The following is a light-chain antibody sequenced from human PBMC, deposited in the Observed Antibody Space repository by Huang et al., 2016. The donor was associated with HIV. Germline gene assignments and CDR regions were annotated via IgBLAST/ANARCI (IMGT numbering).Light chain of an antibody. V-gene: IGKV3-15*01. CDR2: GAS. Sequence: EIVMTQSPGTLTVSPGERATLSCRASQSVSRNLAWYQQKPGQNTRVLIYGASTRATGIPARFSGSGSGPEFTLTISSLQSEDFGVYYCYQYTKWPSWTFGQGTKVEIK. CDR1: QSVSRN. CDR3: YQYTKWPSWT. J-gene: IGKJ1*01.